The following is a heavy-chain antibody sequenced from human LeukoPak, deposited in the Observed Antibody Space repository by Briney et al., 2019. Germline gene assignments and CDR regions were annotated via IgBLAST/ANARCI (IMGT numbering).Heavy chain of an antibody. J-gene: IGHJ3*02. CDR1: GGSISSYY. D-gene: IGHD3-22*01. CDR2: IYYSGST. V-gene: IGHV4-59*08. CDR3: ARITYYYDSSGYYYDAFDI. Sequence: SETLSLTCTVSGGSISSYYWSWIRRPPGKGLEWIGYIYYSGSTNYNPSLKCRVTISVDTSKNQFSLKLSSVTAADTAVYYCARITYYYDSSGYYYDAFDIWGQGTMVTVSS.